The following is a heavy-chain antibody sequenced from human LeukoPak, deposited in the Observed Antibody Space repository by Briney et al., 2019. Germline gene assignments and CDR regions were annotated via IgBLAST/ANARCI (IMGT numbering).Heavy chain of an antibody. CDR2: ISGSGGST. J-gene: IGHJ4*02. D-gene: IGHD6-19*01. Sequence: GGSLRLSCAASGFTFSSYAMSWVRQAPGKGLEWVSAISGSGGSTYYADSVKGRFTISRDNSKNTLYLQMNSLRAEDTAVYYCARDRVGQWLVWFDYWGQGTLVTVSS. CDR3: ARDRVGQWLVWFDY. V-gene: IGHV3-23*01. CDR1: GFTFSSYA.